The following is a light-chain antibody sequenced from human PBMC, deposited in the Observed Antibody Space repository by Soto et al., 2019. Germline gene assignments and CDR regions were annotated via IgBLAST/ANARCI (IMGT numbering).Light chain of an antibody. CDR1: QSVSIN. CDR3: EQYYKWDRT. V-gene: IGKV3-15*01. J-gene: IGKJ5*01. CDR2: GAS. Sequence: EIVMTQSPSTLSVSPGEIATLSCRASQSVSINLAWYQQKPGQAHRLLLYGASTGATGLPDRFSGSGYGKELTLTIKSMQAEDCAVYYCEQYYKWDRTFGQGKRMEIK.